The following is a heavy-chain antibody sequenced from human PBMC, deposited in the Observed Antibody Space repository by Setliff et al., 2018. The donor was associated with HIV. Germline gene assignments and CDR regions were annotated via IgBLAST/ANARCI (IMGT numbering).Heavy chain of an antibody. CDR1: GGTFSSYA. CDR2: IIPILGIA. J-gene: IGHJ4*02. V-gene: IGHV1-69*10. Sequence: ASVKVSCKASGGTFSSYAISWVRQAPGQGLEWMGGIIPILGIANYAQKFQGRVTITADESTSTAYMELSSLRSEDTAVYYCADSSGYYSGFSYWGQGTLVTVSS. D-gene: IGHD3-22*01. CDR3: ADSSGYYSGFSY.